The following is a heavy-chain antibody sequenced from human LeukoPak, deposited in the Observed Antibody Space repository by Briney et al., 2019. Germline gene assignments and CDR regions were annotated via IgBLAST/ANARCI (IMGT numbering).Heavy chain of an antibody. J-gene: IGHJ4*02. D-gene: IGHD2-2*01. Sequence: GASVKVSCKASGYTFTGYYMHWVRQAPGQGLEWMGRINPNSGGTNYAQKFQGWVTMTRDTSISTAYMELSRLRSDDTAVYYCARGYCSSTSCLKQLVYYFDYWGQGTLVTVSS. V-gene: IGHV1-2*04. CDR2: INPNSGGT. CDR3: ARGYCSSTSCLKQLVYYFDY. CDR1: GYTFTGYY.